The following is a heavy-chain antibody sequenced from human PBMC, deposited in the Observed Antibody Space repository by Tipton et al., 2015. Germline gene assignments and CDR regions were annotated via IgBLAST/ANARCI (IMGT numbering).Heavy chain of an antibody. V-gene: IGHV5-51*01. D-gene: IGHD3-16*01. Sequence: QLVQSGAEVMKPGASVKVSCKTSGYNFTDFDIHWVRQATGQGLEWMGIIYPADSDTYYNPAFRGQVTLSVDKSITTAYLQWGRLKASDSAMYYCVRHSRVLGPTVLRGGCDSWGQGTQLTVST. CDR1: GYNFTDFD. CDR2: IYPADSDT. J-gene: IGHJ4*02. CDR3: VRHSRVLGPTVLRGGCDS.